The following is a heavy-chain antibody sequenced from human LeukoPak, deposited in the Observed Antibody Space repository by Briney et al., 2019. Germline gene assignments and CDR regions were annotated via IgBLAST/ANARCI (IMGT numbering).Heavy chain of an antibody. D-gene: IGHD2-8*01. Sequence: GGSLRLSCAAFGLSFSDYYMSSIRPPPRKGLEWVSYISSSSDYTSHADSVRGRFTISRDNARRPLYLQRNSAIADPTAVYYRARMERTIMAAVHFGSWGQGTLVTVSP. CDR2: ISSSSDYT. J-gene: IGHJ4*02. CDR3: ARMERTIMAAVHFGS. V-gene: IGHV3-11*03. CDR1: GLSFSDYY.